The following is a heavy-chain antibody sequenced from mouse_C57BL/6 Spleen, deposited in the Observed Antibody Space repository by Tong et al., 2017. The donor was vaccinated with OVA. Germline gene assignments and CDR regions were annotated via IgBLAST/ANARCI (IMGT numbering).Heavy chain of an antibody. V-gene: IGHV2-9*02. Sequence: VQLQESGPGLVAPSQSLSITCTVSGFSLTSYGVHWVRQPPGKGLEWLGVIWAGGSTNYNSALMSRLSISKDNSKSQVFLKMNRLQTDDTAMYYCARDYGYGYYFDYWGQGTTLTVSS. D-gene: IGHD2-2*01. CDR2: IWAGGST. CDR1: GFSLTSYG. CDR3: ARDYGYGYYFDY. J-gene: IGHJ2*01.